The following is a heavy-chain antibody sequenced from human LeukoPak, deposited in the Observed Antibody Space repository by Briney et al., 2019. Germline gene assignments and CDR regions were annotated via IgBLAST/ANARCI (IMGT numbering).Heavy chain of an antibody. V-gene: IGHV4-39*07. D-gene: IGHD3-10*01. Sequence: SETLSLTCTVSGGSISSSSYYWVWIRQPPGKGLEWIGSIYYSGSTYYNPSLKSRVTISVDTSKNQFSLKLSSVTAADTAVYYCARDPSYYGSGSLDYWGQGTLVTVSS. CDR3: ARDPSYYGSGSLDY. CDR1: GGSISSSSYY. CDR2: IYYSGST. J-gene: IGHJ4*02.